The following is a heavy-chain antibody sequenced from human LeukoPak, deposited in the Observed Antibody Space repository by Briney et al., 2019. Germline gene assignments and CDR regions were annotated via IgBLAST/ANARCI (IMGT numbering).Heavy chain of an antibody. J-gene: IGHJ5*02. D-gene: IGHD3-3*01. Sequence: SSETLSLTCTVSGGSISSSSYYWGWIRQPPGKGLEWIGSIYYSGSTYYNPSLKSRVTISVDTSKNQFSLKLSSVTAADTAVYYCARQPPDFWSGSLPWGQGTLVTVSS. CDR3: ARQPPDFWSGSLP. CDR2: IYYSGST. V-gene: IGHV4-39*01. CDR1: GGSISSSSYY.